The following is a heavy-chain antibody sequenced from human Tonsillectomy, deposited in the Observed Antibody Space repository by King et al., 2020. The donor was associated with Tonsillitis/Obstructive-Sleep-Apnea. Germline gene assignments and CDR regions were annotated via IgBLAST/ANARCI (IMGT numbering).Heavy chain of an antibody. D-gene: IGHD4-23*01. V-gene: IGHV3-30*04. CDR1: GFAFSNFA. CDR3: ARDSIGGYSRQGSWFDP. Sequence: VQLVESGGGVVQPGKSLRLSCAASGFAFSNFAIHWVRQPPGKGLEWVAVIFYDGSNKYYADSVKGRFTVSRENSKNTLYLQMNRLRPEDTAVYYCARDSIGGYSRQGSWFDPWGQGTLVTVSS. CDR2: IFYDGSNK. J-gene: IGHJ5*02.